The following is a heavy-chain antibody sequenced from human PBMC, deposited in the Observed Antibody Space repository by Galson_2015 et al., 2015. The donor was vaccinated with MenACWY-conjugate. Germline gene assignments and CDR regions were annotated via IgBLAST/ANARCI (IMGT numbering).Heavy chain of an antibody. Sequence: SLRLSCAASGFTFRSFTINWVRQAPGKGLEWVASISSSSTYIHYAGSVKGRFTISRDNDKNSLYLQMNSLRAEDTAVYYCARGAFYYHGSGTHPVDYWGQGILVAVSS. J-gene: IGHJ4*02. CDR1: GFTFRSFT. CDR3: ARGAFYYHGSGTHPVDY. D-gene: IGHD3-10*01. CDR2: ISSSSTYI. V-gene: IGHV3-21*01.